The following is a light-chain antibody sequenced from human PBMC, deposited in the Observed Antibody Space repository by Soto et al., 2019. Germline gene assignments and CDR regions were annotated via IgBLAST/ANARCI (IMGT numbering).Light chain of an antibody. CDR3: QQTYSTPPT. J-gene: IGKJ1*01. CDR1: QDISNY. V-gene: IGKV1-33*01. Sequence: DIQMTQSPSSLSASVGDRVTITCQASQDISNYLNWYQQKPGKAPKLLIYDASNLETGVPSRFSGSGSGTDFTFTISSLQPEDIATYYCQQTYSTPPTFGQGTKVDIK. CDR2: DAS.